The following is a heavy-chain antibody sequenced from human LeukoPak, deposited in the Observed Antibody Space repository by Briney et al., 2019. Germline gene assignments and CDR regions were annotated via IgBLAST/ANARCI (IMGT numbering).Heavy chain of an antibody. Sequence: ASVKVSCKASGYTFTSYGTSWVRQAPGQGLERMGWISAYNGNTNYAQKLQGRVTMTTDTSTSTAYMELKSLRSDDTAVYYCARVIRIAAAGGAFDIWGQGTMVTVSS. D-gene: IGHD6-13*01. J-gene: IGHJ3*02. CDR3: ARVIRIAAAGGAFDI. V-gene: IGHV1-18*01. CDR1: GYTFTSYG. CDR2: ISAYNGNT.